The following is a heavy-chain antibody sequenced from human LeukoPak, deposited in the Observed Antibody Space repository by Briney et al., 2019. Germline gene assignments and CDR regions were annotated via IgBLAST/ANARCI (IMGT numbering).Heavy chain of an antibody. Sequence: GGSLRLSCAASGFTFSSYSMNWVRQAPGKGLEWVSSTSSSGSTIYYADSVKGRFTISRDNAKNSLYLQMNSLRAEDTAVYYCARDQRRDGYNSLRAGGYWGQGTLVTVSS. CDR3: ARDQRRDGYNSLRAGGY. CDR1: GFTFSSYS. CDR2: TSSSGSTI. D-gene: IGHD5-24*01. J-gene: IGHJ4*02. V-gene: IGHV3-21*04.